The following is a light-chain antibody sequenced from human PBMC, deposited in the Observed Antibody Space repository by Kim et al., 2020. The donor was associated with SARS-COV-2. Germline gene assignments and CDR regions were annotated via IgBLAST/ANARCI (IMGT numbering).Light chain of an antibody. J-gene: IGKJ1*01. CDR2: KAS. CDR1: QSISGF. Sequence: GDRVTITCRASQSISGFLAWYQQKPGKAPKLLISKASTLESGVPSRFSGSGSGTEFTLTISSLQPDDFATYYCQQYYAYSTFGQGTKVDIK. V-gene: IGKV1-5*03. CDR3: QQYYAYST.